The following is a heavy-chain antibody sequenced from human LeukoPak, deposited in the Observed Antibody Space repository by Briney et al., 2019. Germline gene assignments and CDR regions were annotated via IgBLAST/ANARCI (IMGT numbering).Heavy chain of an antibody. V-gene: IGHV4-4*07. J-gene: IGHJ3*02. CDR2: INTSGST. D-gene: IGHD2-2*01. CDR3: ARENVVVPAATAFDI. CDR1: GGSISSYY. Sequence: PSETLSLTCTVSGGSISSYYWSWIRQPAGKGLEWIGRINTSGSTKYNPSLKSRVTMSVDTSNNQFSLKLSSVTAADTAVYYCARENVVVPAATAFDIWGQGTMVTVSS.